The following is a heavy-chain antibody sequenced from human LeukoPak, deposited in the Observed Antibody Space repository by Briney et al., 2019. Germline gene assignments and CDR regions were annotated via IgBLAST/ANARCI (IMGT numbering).Heavy chain of an antibody. D-gene: IGHD3-3*01. Sequence: PGGSLRLSCAASGFTFTNYAMSWVRQAPGKGLEWVSAISGSGTRTYYADSVKGRFTISRDNSKGTLYLQMNSLRAEDRAVYYCASGPPFLKYFEYWGQGTLVTVSS. V-gene: IGHV3-23*01. CDR2: ISGSGTRT. CDR1: GFTFTNYA. J-gene: IGHJ4*02. CDR3: ASGPPFLKYFEY.